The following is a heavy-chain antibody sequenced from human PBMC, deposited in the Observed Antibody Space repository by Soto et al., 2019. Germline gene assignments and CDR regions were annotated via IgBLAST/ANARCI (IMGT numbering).Heavy chain of an antibody. D-gene: IGHD6-6*01. CDR3: ASSGSSWSPAY. V-gene: IGHV1-3*01. CDR1: GYTFTSYA. Sequence: ASVTVSCKASGYTFTSYARQWVRQAPGQRLEWMGWINAGNGNTKYSQKFQGRVTITRDTSASTAYMELSSLRSEDTVVYYCASSGSSWSPAYWGQGTLVTVSS. CDR2: INAGNGNT. J-gene: IGHJ4*02.